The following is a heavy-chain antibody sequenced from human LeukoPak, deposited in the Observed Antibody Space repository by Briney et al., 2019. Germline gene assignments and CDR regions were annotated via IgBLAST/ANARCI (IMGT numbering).Heavy chain of an antibody. CDR2: IYYSGTP. V-gene: IGHV4-59*13. Sequence: SETLSLTCTVSGGSISTYSWSWIRQPPGKGLEWIGYIYYSGTPNYNSSLKSRVTISVDTSKNQFSLKLSSVTAADTAVYYCARGEWDLLFDYWGQGTLVTVSS. CDR1: GGSISTYS. D-gene: IGHD1-26*01. CDR3: ARGEWDLLFDY. J-gene: IGHJ4*02.